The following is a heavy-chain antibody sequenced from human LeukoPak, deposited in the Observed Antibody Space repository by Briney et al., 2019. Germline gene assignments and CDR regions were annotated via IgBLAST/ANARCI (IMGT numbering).Heavy chain of an antibody. Sequence: VASVKVSCKASGYTFTGYYMHWVRQAPGQGLEWMGWINPYSGGPNYAQKFQGRVTMTRDTSISTAYMELSRLRSDDTAVYYCARGVGTYYFDHWGQGTLVTVSS. CDR1: GYTFTGYY. V-gene: IGHV1-2*02. CDR2: INPYSGGP. CDR3: ARGVGTYYFDH. J-gene: IGHJ4*02. D-gene: IGHD1-1*01.